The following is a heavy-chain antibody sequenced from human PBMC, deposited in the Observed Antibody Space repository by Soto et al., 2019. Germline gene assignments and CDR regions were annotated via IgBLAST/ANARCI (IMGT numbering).Heavy chain of an antibody. CDR3: ARSDSSGYFDY. CDR2: IYPGTSNT. V-gene: IGHV5-51*01. Sequence: PGESLKISCKGSGYSFTNYWIGWVRQMPGKGLEWMGIIYPGTSNTLYSPSFQGQVTISVDKSITTAFLQWSSLKASDTAMYYCARSDSSGYFDYWGQGTLVTVSS. CDR1: GYSFTNYW. D-gene: IGHD3-22*01. J-gene: IGHJ4*02.